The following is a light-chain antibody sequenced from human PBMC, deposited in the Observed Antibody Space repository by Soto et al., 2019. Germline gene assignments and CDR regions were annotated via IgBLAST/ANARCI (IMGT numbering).Light chain of an antibody. CDR3: QHFGNSLWT. V-gene: IGKV3-20*01. CDR1: QSVASRN. Sequence: EIVLTQSPATLPLSPGERATLSCRASQSVASRNLAWYQQKSGQAPRLLIYGASSRAIHTPDRFSGSGSGTDFTLTISGLEPEDFAVYYCQHFGNSLWTFGQGTKVDI. CDR2: GAS. J-gene: IGKJ1*01.